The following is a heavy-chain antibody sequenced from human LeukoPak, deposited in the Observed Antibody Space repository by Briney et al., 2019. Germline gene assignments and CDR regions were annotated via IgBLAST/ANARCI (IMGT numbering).Heavy chain of an antibody. CDR1: GGSFSGYY. Sequence: SQTLSLTCAVYGGSFSGYYWSWIRQPPGKGLEWIGEINHSGSTNYNPSLKSRVTISVDTSKNQFSLKLSSVTAADTAVYYCASRVYCFDYWGQGTLVTVSS. CDR2: INHSGST. CDR3: ASRVYCFDY. D-gene: IGHD2-8*01. V-gene: IGHV4-34*01. J-gene: IGHJ4*02.